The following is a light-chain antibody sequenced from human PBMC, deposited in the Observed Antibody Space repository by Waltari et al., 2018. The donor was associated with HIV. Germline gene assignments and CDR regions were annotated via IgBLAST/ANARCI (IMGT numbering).Light chain of an antibody. Sequence: QSALTQPSSVSGSPGQSIPLSCIRTSSAVGAYNYVSWYQHHPGKAPKVIIYEVSNRPSGVSNRFSASKSGNTASLTISGLQTEDEADYYCSSYTSISSQVFGGGTKLTVL. CDR2: EVS. CDR1: SSAVGAYNY. V-gene: IGLV2-14*01. CDR3: SSYTSISSQV. J-gene: IGLJ2*01.